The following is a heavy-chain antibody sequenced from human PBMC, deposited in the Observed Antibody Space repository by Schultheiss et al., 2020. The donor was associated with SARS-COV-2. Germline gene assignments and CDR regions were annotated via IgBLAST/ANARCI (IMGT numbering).Heavy chain of an antibody. CDR3: ARASPIVGATWYFDY. J-gene: IGHJ4*02. CDR2: IGTAGDT. V-gene: IGHV3-13*01. D-gene: IGHD1-26*01. CDR1: GFTFSSYD. Sequence: GGSLRLSCAASGFTFSSYDMHWVRQATGKGLEWVSAIGTAGDTYYPGSVKGRFTISRENAKNSLYLQMNSLRAEDTAVYYCARASPIVGATWYFDYWGQGTLVTVSS.